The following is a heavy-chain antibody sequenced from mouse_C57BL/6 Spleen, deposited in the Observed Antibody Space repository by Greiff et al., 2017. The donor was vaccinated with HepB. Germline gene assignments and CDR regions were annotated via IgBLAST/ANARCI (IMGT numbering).Heavy chain of an antibody. V-gene: IGHV1-81*01. D-gene: IGHD2-4*01. CDR3: ARWGDYDSVGSMDY. J-gene: IGHJ4*01. CDR1: GYTFTSYG. Sequence: QVQLKESGAELARPGASVKLSCKASGYTFTSYGISWVKQRTGQGLEWIGEIYPRSGNTYYNEKFKGKATLTADKSSSTAYMELRSLTSEDSAVYFCARWGDYDSVGSMDYWGQGTSVTVSS. CDR2: IYPRSGNT.